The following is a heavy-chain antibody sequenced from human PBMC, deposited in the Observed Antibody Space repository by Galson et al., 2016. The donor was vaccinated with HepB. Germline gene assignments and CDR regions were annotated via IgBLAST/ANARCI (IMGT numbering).Heavy chain of an antibody. CDR2: ISGSGGTT. CDR1: GFTFSSYA. Sequence: SLRLSCAASGFTFSSYAMTWVRQAPGKGLEWVSAISGSGGTTYYADSVKGRFTISRDNSENTLYLQMNSLRAEDTAVYFCVKGLYGSGSSGDYWGQGTLVTVSS. J-gene: IGHJ4*02. D-gene: IGHD3-10*01. V-gene: IGHV3-23*01. CDR3: VKGLYGSGSSGDY.